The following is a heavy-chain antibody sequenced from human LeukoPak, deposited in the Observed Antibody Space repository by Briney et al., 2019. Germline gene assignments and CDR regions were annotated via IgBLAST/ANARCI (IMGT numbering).Heavy chain of an antibody. J-gene: IGHJ2*01. D-gene: IGHD3-9*01. CDR1: GGSISSSSYY. CDR3: GIQYQLRYFGCLLYWYCDL. V-gene: IGHV4-39*01. Sequence: PSETLSLTCTVSGGSISSSSYYWGWIRQPPGKGLEWIGSIYYSGSTYYNPSLKSRVTISVDTSKNQFSLKLSSVTAADTAVYYCGIQYQLRYFGCLLYWYCDLWGRGTRDSVSS. CDR2: IYYSGST.